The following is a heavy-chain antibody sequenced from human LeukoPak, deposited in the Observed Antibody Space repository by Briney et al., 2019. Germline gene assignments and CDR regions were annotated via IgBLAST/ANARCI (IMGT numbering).Heavy chain of an antibody. Sequence: GGTLRLSCAASGVTFSSYERSWVRQAPGKGLEWVSYISSSGSTIYYADSVKGRFTISRDNAKNSLYLQLNSLSAEDTAVYYCAREPVAYYDSSFDYWGQGTLVTVSS. J-gene: IGHJ4*02. D-gene: IGHD3-22*01. CDR2: ISSSGSTI. CDR1: GVTFSSYE. CDR3: AREPVAYYDSSFDY. V-gene: IGHV3-48*03.